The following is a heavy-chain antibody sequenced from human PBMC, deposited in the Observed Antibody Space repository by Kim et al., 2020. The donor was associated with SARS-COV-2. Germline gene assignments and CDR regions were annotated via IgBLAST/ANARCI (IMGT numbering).Heavy chain of an antibody. Sequence: AEKLQGRVTMTEDTSTDAAYMELSSLRSEDTAVYYCATGRVRGVVGWFDPWGQGTLVTVSS. V-gene: IGHV1-24*01. CDR3: ATGRVRGVVGWFDP. D-gene: IGHD3-10*01. J-gene: IGHJ5*02.